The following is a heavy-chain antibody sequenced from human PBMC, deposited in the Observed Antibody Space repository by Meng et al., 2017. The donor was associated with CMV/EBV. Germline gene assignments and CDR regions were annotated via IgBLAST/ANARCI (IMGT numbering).Heavy chain of an antibody. Sequence: GESLKISCAASGFTFSSYSMNWVRQAPGKGLEWVSYISSSSSSTIDYAAAVKGRFTISRDNAKNSVYLQMNSLRAEDTAVYYCASWIGDSSCDFDYWGQGTLVTVSS. CDR3: ASWIGDSSCDFDY. CDR2: ISSSSSSTI. V-gene: IGHV3-48*04. J-gene: IGHJ4*02. CDR1: GFTFSSYS. D-gene: IGHD3-22*01.